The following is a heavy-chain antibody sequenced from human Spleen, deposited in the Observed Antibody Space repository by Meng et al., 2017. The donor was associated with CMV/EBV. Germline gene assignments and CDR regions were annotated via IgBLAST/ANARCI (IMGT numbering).Heavy chain of an antibody. V-gene: IGHV4-59*01. D-gene: IGHD3-9*01. CDR2: ISYTGNT. Sequence: GSLRLSCTVSGGSISTNYWSWVRQPPGGGLEYIGHISYTGNTHYNPSLKSRVTISMDTSKNHFSLNLSSVTAADTAVYYCARDLRNYNILTGYYDGDWFDPWGRGTLVTVSS. CDR3: ARDLRNYNILTGYYDGDWFDP. J-gene: IGHJ5*02. CDR1: GGSISTNY.